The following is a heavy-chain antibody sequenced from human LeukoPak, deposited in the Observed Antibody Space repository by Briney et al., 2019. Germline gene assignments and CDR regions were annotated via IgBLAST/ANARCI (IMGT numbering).Heavy chain of an antibody. CDR2: IYYSGST. CDR1: GGSISSYY. V-gene: IGHV4-59*08. D-gene: IGHD2-15*01. Sequence: PSETLSLTCTVSGGSISSYYWSWIRQPPGKGLEWIGCIYYSGSTNYNPSLKSRVTISVDTSKNQFSLKLSSVTAADTAVYYCARHVVVAATSGSNWFDPWGQGTLVTVSS. J-gene: IGHJ5*02. CDR3: ARHVVVAATSGSNWFDP.